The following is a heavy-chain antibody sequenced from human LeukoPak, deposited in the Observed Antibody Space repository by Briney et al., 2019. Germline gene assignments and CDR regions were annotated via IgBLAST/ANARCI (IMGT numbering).Heavy chain of an antibody. CDR2: IIPIFGTA. V-gene: IGHV1-69*05. D-gene: IGHD3-3*01. J-gene: IGHJ3*02. Sequence: ASVKVSCKASGGTFSSYAISWVRQAPGQGLEWMGGIIPIFGTANYAQKFQGRVTITTDESTSTAYMELSSLRSEDTAVYYCATGPVLRFLEWLLYDAFDIWGQGTMVTVSS. CDR3: ATGPVLRFLEWLLYDAFDI. CDR1: GGTFSSYA.